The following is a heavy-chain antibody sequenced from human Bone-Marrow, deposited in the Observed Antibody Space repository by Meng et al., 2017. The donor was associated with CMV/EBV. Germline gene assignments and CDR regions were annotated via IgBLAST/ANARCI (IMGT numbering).Heavy chain of an antibody. CDR3: AKGRAAASYYFDY. V-gene: IGHV3-23*01. Sequence: GESLKISCAASGFTFSSYAMSWVRQAPGKGLEWVSAINGSGGSTYYADSVKGRFTISRDNSKSTLYLQMNSLRAEDTAVYYCAKGRAAASYYFDYWGQGTRVTGSS. D-gene: IGHD6-13*01. CDR2: INGSGGST. CDR1: GFTFSSYA. J-gene: IGHJ4*02.